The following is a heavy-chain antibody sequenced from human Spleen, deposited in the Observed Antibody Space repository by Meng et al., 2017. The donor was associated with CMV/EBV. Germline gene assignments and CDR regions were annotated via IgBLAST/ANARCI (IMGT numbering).Heavy chain of an antibody. Sequence: LSCAASGFSFDDYPMHWVRQAPGKGLEWVSLISRDGDSTYYADSVKGRFTISRDNSKNSLYLQMNSLRTEDTALYYCAKGRRRTHFDYWGQGTLVTVSS. CDR1: GFSFDDYP. CDR3: AKGRRRTHFDY. J-gene: IGHJ4*02. CDR2: ISRDGDST. V-gene: IGHV3-43*01.